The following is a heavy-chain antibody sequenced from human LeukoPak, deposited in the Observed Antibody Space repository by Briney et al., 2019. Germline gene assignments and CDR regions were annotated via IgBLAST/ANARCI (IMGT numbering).Heavy chain of an antibody. D-gene: IGHD3-9*01. CDR2: TSYSGST. V-gene: IGHV4-59*01. J-gene: IGHJ2*01. CDR1: GGSISSYY. CDR3: GRRTYYDTLTGYTYWYFDL. Sequence: SETLSLTGTVSGGSISSYYWSWIRQPPGKRLEWIGYTSYSGSTDYNPSLKSRVTMSVDTSKNQFSLKLSSVTAADTAVYYCGRRTYYDTLTGYTYWYFDLWGRGTLVTVSS.